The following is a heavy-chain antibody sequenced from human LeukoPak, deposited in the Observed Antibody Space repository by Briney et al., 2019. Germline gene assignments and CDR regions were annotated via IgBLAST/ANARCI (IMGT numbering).Heavy chain of an antibody. J-gene: IGHJ5*02. CDR1: SGSISSSNYY. D-gene: IGHD3-10*02. Sequence: SQTLSLTCTVSSGSISSSNYYWGWIRQPPGKGLEWIGSIYYSGSTYYNPSLKSRVTISVDTSKNQFSLKLSSVTAADTAVYYCARDYRDVRGVIPNWFDPWGQGTLVTVSS. V-gene: IGHV4-39*07. CDR3: ARDYRDVRGVIPNWFDP. CDR2: IYYSGST.